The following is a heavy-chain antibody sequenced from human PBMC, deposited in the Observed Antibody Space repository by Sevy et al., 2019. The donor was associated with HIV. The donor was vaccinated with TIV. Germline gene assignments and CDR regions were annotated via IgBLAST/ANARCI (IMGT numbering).Heavy chain of an antibody. V-gene: IGHV3-7*03. CDR2: IKCDGSEK. J-gene: IGHJ5*02. CDR3: VRGLPIVVVVAATFWFDP. Sequence: GGSLRLSCAASGFTFSSSWMHWVCQAPEKGLEWVADIKCDGSEKYYVDSVKGRLTISRDNAKNPLYLQVNSLRAEDMTVYYCVRGLPIVVVVAATFWFDPWGQGTLVTVSS. D-gene: IGHD2-15*01. CDR1: GFTFSSSW.